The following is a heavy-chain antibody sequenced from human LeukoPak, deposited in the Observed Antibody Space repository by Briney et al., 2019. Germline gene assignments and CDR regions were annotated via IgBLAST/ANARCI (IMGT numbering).Heavy chain of an antibody. Sequence: SETLSLTCTVSGSSISSYYWSWIPQPPGKGLEWIGYIYYSGSTNYNPSLKSRVTISVDTSKNQFSLKLSSVTAADTAVYYCARARGRAAAGPFDYWGQGTLVTVSS. J-gene: IGHJ4*02. CDR2: IYYSGST. CDR1: GSSISSYY. CDR3: ARARGRAAAGPFDY. D-gene: IGHD6-13*01. V-gene: IGHV4-59*01.